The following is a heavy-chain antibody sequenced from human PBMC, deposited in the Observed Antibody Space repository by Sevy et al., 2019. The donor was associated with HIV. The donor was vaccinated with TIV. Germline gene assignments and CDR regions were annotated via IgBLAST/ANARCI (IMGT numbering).Heavy chain of an antibody. Sequence: GGSLRLSCAASGFTFSDYYMSWIRQAPGKGLEWVSYISSSGSTIYHADSVKGRFTISRDNAKNSLYLQMNSLRAEDTAVYYCARERVYYDSSGYLYYFDYWGQGTLVTVSS. CDR2: ISSSGSTI. D-gene: IGHD3-22*01. J-gene: IGHJ4*02. V-gene: IGHV3-11*01. CDR1: GFTFSDYY. CDR3: ARERVYYDSSGYLYYFDY.